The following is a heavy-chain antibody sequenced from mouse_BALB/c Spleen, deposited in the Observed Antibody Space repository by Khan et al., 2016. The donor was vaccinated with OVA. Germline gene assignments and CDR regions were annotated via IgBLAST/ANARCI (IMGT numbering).Heavy chain of an antibody. CDR2: IYPGSGST. J-gene: IGHJ2*01. D-gene: IGHD1-1*01. Sequence: QVRLQQSGPVLVKPGASVKMSCMASGYTFTDYIINWVRQRTGQGLEWIGQIYPGSGSTYYNEKFKDKATLTADKSSNTAYMQLRSLTSEDSAVXFCARSGYGSLAYWGQGTTLPVSS. V-gene: IGHV1-77*01. CDR3: ARSGYGSLAY. CDR1: GYTFTDYI.